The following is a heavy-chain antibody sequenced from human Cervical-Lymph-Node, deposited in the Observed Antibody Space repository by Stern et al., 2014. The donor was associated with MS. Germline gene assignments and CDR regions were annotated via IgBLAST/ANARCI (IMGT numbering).Heavy chain of an antibody. CDR1: GGSINSDS. CDR2: VTYTGSI. D-gene: IGHD2-21*02. CDR3: ARVENCGGACYPPRSFDF. J-gene: IGHJ4*02. V-gene: IGHV4-59*01. Sequence: QLQESGPRLVKPSETLSLTCRVSGGSINSDSWSRVRQPPGMGLEWIGDVTYTGSINYNSSLERRLTISVDRAQNQFSLKLTSVTPADTAVYYCARVENCGGACYPPRSFDFWGQGILVTVSS.